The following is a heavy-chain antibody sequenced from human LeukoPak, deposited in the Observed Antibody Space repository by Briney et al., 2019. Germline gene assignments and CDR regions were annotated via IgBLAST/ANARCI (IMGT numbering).Heavy chain of an antibody. CDR1: AFTISSNY. J-gene: IGHJ5*02. CDR2: IYSGGST. CDR3: SSWFDP. V-gene: IGHV3-66*02. Sequence: GGSLRLSCAASAFTISSNYMSWVRQAPGKGLEWVSVIYSGGSTYYADSVKGRFTISRDNSKNTLYLQMNSLRAEDTAVYYCSSWFDPWGQGTLVTVSS.